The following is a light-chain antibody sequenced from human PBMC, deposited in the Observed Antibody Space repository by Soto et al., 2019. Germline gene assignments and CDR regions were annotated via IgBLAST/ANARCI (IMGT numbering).Light chain of an antibody. Sequence: DIQMTQSPSTLSASVGDRVTITCRASQSISSWLAWYQQKPGKAPKLLIYKASSLESGVPSRFSGSGSGTEFTLTFSSLQPDDFATYYCQEYNSYLTFGGGTKVEIK. CDR1: QSISSW. CDR2: KAS. V-gene: IGKV1-5*03. J-gene: IGKJ4*01. CDR3: QEYNSYLT.